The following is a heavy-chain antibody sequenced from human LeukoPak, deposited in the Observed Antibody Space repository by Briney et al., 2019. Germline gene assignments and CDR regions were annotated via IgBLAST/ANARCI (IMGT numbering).Heavy chain of an antibody. CDR2: FYSGGDT. J-gene: IGHJ4*02. Sequence: GGSLRLSCAASGFTVSINYMSWVRQAPGKGLEWVSVFYSGGDTYYADSVKGRFTISRDNSKNTLYLQMNSLRAEDTAVYYCAKDQVAGVLYGFDYWGQGTLVTVSS. D-gene: IGHD2-8*02. CDR3: AKDQVAGVLYGFDY. V-gene: IGHV3-53*01. CDR1: GFTVSINY.